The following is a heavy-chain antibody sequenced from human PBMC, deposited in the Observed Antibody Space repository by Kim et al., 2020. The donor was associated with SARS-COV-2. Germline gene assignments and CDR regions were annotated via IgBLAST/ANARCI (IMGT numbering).Heavy chain of an antibody. CDR3: IRVSEARYNGMDA. V-gene: IGHV3-74*01. CDR1: GFSFSSYW. J-gene: IGHJ6*02. Sequence: GGSLRLSCAASGFSFSSYWMYWVRQAPGKGLVWVSSINSDGSTTRYADSVKGRFTISRDNAKNTLYLQVSGLRAEDTAVYYCIRVSEARYNGMDAWGQGT. CDR2: INSDGSTT.